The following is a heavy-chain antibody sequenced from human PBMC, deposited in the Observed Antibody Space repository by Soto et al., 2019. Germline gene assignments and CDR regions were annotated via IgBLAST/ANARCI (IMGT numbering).Heavy chain of an antibody. CDR3: ARGTNYYDMSVYYGY. V-gene: IGHV3-21*01. J-gene: IGHJ4*01. CDR2: ISSSSTYI. CDR1: GFTCSSYS. Sequence: EVQLVESGGGLVKPGGSLRLSCAASGFTCSSYSMNWERQAPGKGLQWVSSISSSSTYIYYADSVKGRFTTSRDNAKNSLYLQMNSLRAEDTSVYYCARGTNYYDMSVYYGYWGHGTLFTVSS. D-gene: IGHD3-22*01.